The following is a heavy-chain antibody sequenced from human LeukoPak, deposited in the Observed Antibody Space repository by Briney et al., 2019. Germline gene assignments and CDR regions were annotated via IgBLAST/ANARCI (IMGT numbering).Heavy chain of an antibody. J-gene: IGHJ4*02. D-gene: IGHD4-11*01. CDR1: GGSISSGDYY. Sequence: SETLSLTCTVSGGSISSGDYYWSWIRQPPGKGLEWIGYIYYSGSTNYNPSLKSRVTISVDTSKNQFSLKLSSATAADTAVYYCARAGRVYGNYGYFDYWGQGTLVTVSS. V-gene: IGHV4-61*08. CDR3: ARAGRVYGNYGYFDY. CDR2: IYYSGST.